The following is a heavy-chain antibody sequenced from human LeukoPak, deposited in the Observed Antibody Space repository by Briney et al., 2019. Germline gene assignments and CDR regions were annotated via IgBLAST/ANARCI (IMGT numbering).Heavy chain of an antibody. CDR3: AKDQYCTSTSCYVGY. V-gene: IGHV3-48*01. D-gene: IGHD2-2*01. CDR2: ISSSSSTI. Sequence: GGSLRLSCAASGFTFSSYSMNWVRQAPGKGLEWVSYISSSSSTIYYADSVKGRFTISRDNAKNSLYLLMNSLRAEDTAVYYCAKDQYCTSTSCYVGYWGQGTLVTVSS. J-gene: IGHJ4*02. CDR1: GFTFSSYS.